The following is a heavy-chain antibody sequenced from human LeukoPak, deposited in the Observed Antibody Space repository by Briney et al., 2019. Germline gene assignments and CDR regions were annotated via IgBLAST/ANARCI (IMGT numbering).Heavy chain of an antibody. D-gene: IGHD6-6*01. CDR2: INWKGGST. V-gene: IGHV3-20*01. Sequence: GGSLRLSCAASGFTFDDYGMSWVRQAPGKGLEWVSGINWKGGSTAYADSVKGRFTISRDNAKNSLYLEMNSLRAEYTALYHCARRPYSSSSHYFDYWGQGTLVTVSS. J-gene: IGHJ4*02. CDR3: ARRPYSSSSHYFDY. CDR1: GFTFDDYG.